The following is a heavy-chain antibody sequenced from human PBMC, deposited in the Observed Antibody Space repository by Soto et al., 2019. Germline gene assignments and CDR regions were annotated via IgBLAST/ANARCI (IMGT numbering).Heavy chain of an antibody. CDR1: GGSISSYY. CDR3: AREWDYYDSSGYFDY. J-gene: IGHJ4*02. Sequence: SETLSLTCTVSGGSISSYYWSWIRQPPGKGLEWIGYIYYSGSTNYNPSLKSRVTISVDTSKNQFSLKLSSVTAADTAVYYCAREWDYYDSSGYFDYRGQGTLVTVS. D-gene: IGHD3-22*01. V-gene: IGHV4-59*01. CDR2: IYYSGST.